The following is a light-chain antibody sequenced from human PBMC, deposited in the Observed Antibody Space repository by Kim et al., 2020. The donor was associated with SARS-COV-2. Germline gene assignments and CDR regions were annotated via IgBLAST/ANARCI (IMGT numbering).Light chain of an antibody. Sequence: SVSPGQTASITCSGDKLVDKYASWYQQKPGQSPVLVIYQDTKRPSGIPERFSGSNSGNTATLTISGTQAMDEADFYCQAWDSSTVVFGGGTKVTVL. CDR1: KLVDKY. CDR2: QDT. J-gene: IGLJ2*01. V-gene: IGLV3-1*01. CDR3: QAWDSSTVV.